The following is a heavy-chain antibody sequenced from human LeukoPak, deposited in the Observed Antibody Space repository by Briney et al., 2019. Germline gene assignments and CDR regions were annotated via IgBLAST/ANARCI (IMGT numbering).Heavy chain of an antibody. D-gene: IGHD3-22*01. V-gene: IGHV4-34*01. CDR2: INHSGST. CDR1: GGSFSGYY. J-gene: IGHJ5*02. CDR3: ARGSYDSSGTKDWFDP. Sequence: SETLSLTCAVYGGSFSGYYWSWIRQLPGKGLEWIGEINHSGSTNYNPSLKSRVTISVDTSKNQFSLKLSSVTAADTAVYYCARGSYDSSGTKDWFDPWGQGTLVTVSS.